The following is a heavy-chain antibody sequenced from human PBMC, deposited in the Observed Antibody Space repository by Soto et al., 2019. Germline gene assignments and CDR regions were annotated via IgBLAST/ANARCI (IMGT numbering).Heavy chain of an antibody. J-gene: IGHJ4*02. V-gene: IGHV4-31*03. Sequence: SETLSLTCTVSGGSISSGGYYWSWIRQHPGKGLEWIGYIYYSGSTYYNPSLKSRVTISVDTSKNQFSLKLSSVTAADTAVYYCARAHPRDSYGYGLLDYWGQGTLVAVSS. D-gene: IGHD5-18*01. CDR3: ARAHPRDSYGYGLLDY. CDR2: IYYSGST. CDR1: GGSISSGGYY.